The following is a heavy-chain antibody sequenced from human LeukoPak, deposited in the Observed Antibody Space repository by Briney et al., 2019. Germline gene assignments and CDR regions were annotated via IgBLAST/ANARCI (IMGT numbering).Heavy chain of an antibody. Sequence: PGGSLRLSCAASGFTFSSYAMHWVRQAPGKGLEWVAVISYDGSNKYYADSVKGRFTISRDNSKNTLYLQMNSLRAEDTAVYYCAKASRYSTGWPLDYWGQGILVTVSS. CDR3: AKASRYSTGWPLDY. CDR2: ISYDGSNK. D-gene: IGHD6-19*01. J-gene: IGHJ4*02. V-gene: IGHV3-30-3*01. CDR1: GFTFSSYA.